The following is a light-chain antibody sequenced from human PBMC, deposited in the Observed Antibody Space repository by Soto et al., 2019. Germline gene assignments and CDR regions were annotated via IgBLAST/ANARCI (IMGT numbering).Light chain of an antibody. Sequence: EIVLTQSPGTLSLSPGGRATLSCRASQSVSNNYLAWYQQKPGQAPRRLIYGASSRATGIPDRFSGSGSGTDFTLTISRLEPEDFAVYYCQQYSTSPTFGEGTRLE. V-gene: IGKV3-20*01. CDR2: GAS. CDR3: QQYSTSPT. J-gene: IGKJ5*01. CDR1: QSVSNNY.